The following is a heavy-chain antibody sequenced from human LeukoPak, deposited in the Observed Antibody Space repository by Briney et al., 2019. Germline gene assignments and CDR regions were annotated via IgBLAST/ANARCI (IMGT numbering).Heavy chain of an antibody. V-gene: IGHV1-8*03. CDR3: ARVDYDLWSGYYEGRNWFDP. CDR1: GYTFTSYY. CDR2: MNPNSGNT. D-gene: IGHD3-3*01. Sequence: ASVKVSCKASGYTFTSYYMHWVRQAPGQGLEWMGWMNPNSGNTGYAQKFQGRVTITRNTSISTAYMELSSLRSEDTAVYYCARVDYDLWSGYYEGRNWFDPWGQGTLVTVSS. J-gene: IGHJ5*02.